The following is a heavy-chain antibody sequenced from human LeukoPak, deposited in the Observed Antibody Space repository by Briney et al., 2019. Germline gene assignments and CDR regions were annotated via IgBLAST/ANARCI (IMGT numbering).Heavy chain of an antibody. J-gene: IGHJ4*02. CDR1: GFTFTNYW. Sequence: GGSLRLSCAACGFTFTNYWMHWVRQVSGKGLVWVSRINSDGSGTRYADFVKGRFTISRDNAKSTVYLQMNSLRTDDTAVYYCARDGMTYGRHFDYWGQGILVTVSS. V-gene: IGHV3-74*01. CDR3: ARDGMTYGRHFDY. D-gene: IGHD3-10*01. CDR2: INSDGSGT.